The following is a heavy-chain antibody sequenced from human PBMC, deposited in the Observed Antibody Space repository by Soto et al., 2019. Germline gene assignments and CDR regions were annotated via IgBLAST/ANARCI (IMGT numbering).Heavy chain of an antibody. CDR2: ISYDGSNK. V-gene: IGHV3-30*03. D-gene: IGHD6-6*01. J-gene: IGHJ4*02. Sequence: GGSLRLSCAASGFTFSSYGLHWVRQAPGKGLEWVAVISYDGSNKYYADSVKGRFTISRDNAKNSLYLQMNSLRAEDTAVYYCARDRAARTFDYWGQGTLVTVSS. CDR3: ARDRAARTFDY. CDR1: GFTFSSYG.